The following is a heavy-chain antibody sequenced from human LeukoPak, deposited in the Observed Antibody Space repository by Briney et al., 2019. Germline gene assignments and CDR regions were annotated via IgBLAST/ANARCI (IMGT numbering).Heavy chain of an antibody. CDR3: ATYRYSGYDSGFDY. J-gene: IGHJ4*02. CDR2: IYQSGST. D-gene: IGHD5-12*01. V-gene: IGHV4-38-2*01. CDR1: GYSISSGYY. Sequence: SETLSLTCAVSGYSISSGYYWGWIRQPPGKGLEWIGSIYQSGSTYYNPSLKSRVTISVDPSKTQFSLQLSSVTAADTAVYYCATYRYSGYDSGFDYWGQGTLVTVSS.